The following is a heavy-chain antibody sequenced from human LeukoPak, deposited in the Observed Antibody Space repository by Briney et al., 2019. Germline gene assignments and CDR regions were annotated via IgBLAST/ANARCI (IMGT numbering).Heavy chain of an antibody. J-gene: IGHJ5*01. CDR3: AKSGDSSRTYNWFDS. CDR2: ISASGGGT. CDR1: GFTFSNFA. D-gene: IGHD2-21*02. Sequence: PGGSLRLSCAAYGFTFSNFAMSWVRQGPGKGLEWVSGISASGGGTYYADSVKGRFTISRDNSKNTLYLQMNSLRAQDTAVYYCAKSGDSSRTYNWFDSWGQGTLVTVSS. V-gene: IGHV3-23*01.